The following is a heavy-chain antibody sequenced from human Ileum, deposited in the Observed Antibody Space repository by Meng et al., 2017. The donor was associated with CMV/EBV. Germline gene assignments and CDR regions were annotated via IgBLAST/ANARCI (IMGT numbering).Heavy chain of an antibody. D-gene: IGHD1-26*01. Sequence: QVHLGQSGAEVKKPGASVKVSCKASGYTFTAYGITWVRQAPGQGLEWMGYIHPRSGGTKYAQNFQGRVTMTRDTSTSTASMELSRLRNDDTAVYYCVRGITMGTTGWHFDYWGQGALVTVSS. CDR1: GYTFTAYG. V-gene: IGHV1-2*02. CDR2: IHPRSGGT. CDR3: VRGITMGTTGWHFDY. J-gene: IGHJ4*02.